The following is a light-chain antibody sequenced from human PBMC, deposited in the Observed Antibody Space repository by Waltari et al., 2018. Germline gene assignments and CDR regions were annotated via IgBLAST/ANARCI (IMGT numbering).Light chain of an antibody. V-gene: IGKV3-20*01. CDR1: ESVRRS. Sequence: EIVLTQSPGTLSLSPGERATLSCRASESVRRSLAWYQQKPGQAPRLLIYDASIRATGIPDRFSGSGSGTDFSLSISRLEPEDFAVYYCQHYVSLPATFGQGTKVEIK. CDR3: QHYVSLPAT. J-gene: IGKJ1*01. CDR2: DAS.